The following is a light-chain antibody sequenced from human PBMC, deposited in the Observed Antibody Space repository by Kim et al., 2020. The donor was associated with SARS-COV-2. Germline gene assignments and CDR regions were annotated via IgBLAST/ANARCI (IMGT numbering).Light chain of an antibody. CDR1: KLGDKY. V-gene: IGLV3-1*01. J-gene: IGLJ2*01. Sequence: SMSTEKTAYITCSGNKLGDKYVCWYQQKPGLSPVLVIYQDNKRPSGIPERFSGSNSGNTATLTISGTQAMDEADYYCQAWDSSTVVFGGGTQLTVL. CDR3: QAWDSSTVV. CDR2: QDN.